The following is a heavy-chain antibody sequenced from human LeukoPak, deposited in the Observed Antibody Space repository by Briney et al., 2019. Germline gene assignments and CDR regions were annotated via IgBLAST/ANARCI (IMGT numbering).Heavy chain of an antibody. Sequence: KPGGSLRLSCAASGFTFSSYSMNWVRQVPGKGLEWVSSISSSSSYIYYADSVKGRFTITRDSAKNSLYLQMNSLRAEDTAVYYCARDLKGRGLRFLEWVPPGYYYGMDVWGQGTTVTVSS. CDR2: ISSSSSYI. V-gene: IGHV3-21*01. J-gene: IGHJ6*02. CDR1: GFTFSSYS. D-gene: IGHD3-3*01. CDR3: ARDLKGRGLRFLEWVPPGYYYGMDV.